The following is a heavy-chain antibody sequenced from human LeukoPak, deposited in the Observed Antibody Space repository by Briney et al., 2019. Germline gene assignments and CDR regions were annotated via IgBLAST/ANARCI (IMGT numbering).Heavy chain of an antibody. D-gene: IGHD3-10*01. V-gene: IGHV3-30*03. Sequence: PGGSLRLSCAASGFTFSSYGMHWVRQAPGKGLEWVAVISYDGSNKYYADSVKGRFTISRDNSKNTLYLQMNSLRAEDTAVYYCAIDPEGEGYFDYWGQGTLVTVSS. J-gene: IGHJ4*02. CDR2: ISYDGSNK. CDR1: GFTFSSYG. CDR3: AIDPEGEGYFDY.